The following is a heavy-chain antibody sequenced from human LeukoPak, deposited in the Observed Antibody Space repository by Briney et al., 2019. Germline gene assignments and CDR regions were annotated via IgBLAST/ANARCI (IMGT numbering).Heavy chain of an antibody. Sequence: QPGGSLRLSCAASGFTFSSYGMHWVRQAPGKGLEWVAFIRYDGSNKYYADSVKGRFTISRDNSKNTLYLQMNSLRAEDTAVYYCARSVGGFCRGTSCSGDAFDIWGQGTMVTVSS. CDR3: ARSVGGFCRGTSCSGDAFDI. D-gene: IGHD2-2*01. J-gene: IGHJ3*02. CDR2: IRYDGSNK. CDR1: GFTFSSYG. V-gene: IGHV3-30*02.